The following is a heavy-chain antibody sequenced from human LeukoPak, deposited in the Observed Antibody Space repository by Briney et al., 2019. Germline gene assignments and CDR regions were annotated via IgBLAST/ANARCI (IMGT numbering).Heavy chain of an antibody. J-gene: IGHJ6*03. CDR2: IIPIFGTA. Sequence: SVKLSCKASGGTFSSYAISWVRHAPGQGLEWMGGIIPIFGTANNAQKFQGRVTITTDESTSTAYMELSSLRSEDTAVYYCARETRSIAARPRGYYYYYMDVWGKGTTVTVSS. CDR1: GGTFSSYA. CDR3: ARETRSIAARPRGYYYYYMDV. V-gene: IGHV1-69*05. D-gene: IGHD6-6*01.